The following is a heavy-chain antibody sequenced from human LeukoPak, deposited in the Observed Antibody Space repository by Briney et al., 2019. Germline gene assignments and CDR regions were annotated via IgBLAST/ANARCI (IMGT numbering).Heavy chain of an antibody. CDR1: GFTFSSYS. Sequence: PGGSLRLSCAASGFTFSSYSMNWVHQAPGKGLEWVSYISSSSSTIYYADSVKGRFTISRDNAKNSLYLQMNSLRAEDTAVYYCARGVSPTPGYSSGWYRVNGNWFDPWGQGTLVTVSP. CDR2: ISSSSSTI. D-gene: IGHD6-19*01. CDR3: ARGVSPTPGYSSGWYRVNGNWFDP. J-gene: IGHJ5*02. V-gene: IGHV3-48*01.